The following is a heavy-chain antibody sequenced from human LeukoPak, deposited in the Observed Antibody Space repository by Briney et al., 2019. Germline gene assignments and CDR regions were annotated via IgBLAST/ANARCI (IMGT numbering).Heavy chain of an antibody. CDR3: ARDQLEPSRWFDY. D-gene: IGHD1-1*01. Sequence: GGSLRLSCAASGFTFSSYSMNWVRQAPGKGLEWVSSISSSSSYIYYADSVKGRFTISRDSAKNTLYLQMNSLRVEDTAVYYCARDQLEPSRWFDYWGQGTLVTVSS. V-gene: IGHV3-21*01. CDR2: ISSSSSYI. J-gene: IGHJ4*02. CDR1: GFTFSSYS.